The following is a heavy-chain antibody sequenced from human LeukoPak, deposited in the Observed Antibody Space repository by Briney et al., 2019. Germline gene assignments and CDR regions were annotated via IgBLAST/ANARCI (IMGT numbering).Heavy chain of an antibody. CDR2: ISSSSSYI. CDR1: GFTFSSYS. CDR3: ASSPGPSNH. Sequence: GGSLRLSCAASGFTFSSYSMNWVRQAPGKGLEWVSSISSSSSYIYYADSMKGRFTISRDNAKNSLYLQMNSLRAEDTAVYYCASSPGPSNHWGQGTLVTVSS. V-gene: IGHV3-21*01. J-gene: IGHJ5*02.